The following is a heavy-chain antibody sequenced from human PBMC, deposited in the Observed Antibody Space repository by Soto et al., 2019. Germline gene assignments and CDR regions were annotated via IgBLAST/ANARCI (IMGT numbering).Heavy chain of an antibody. J-gene: IGHJ6*02. CDR3: ARDQYIQLWFRSHYYGMDV. Sequence: GGSLRLSCAASGFTVSSKYMSWVRQAPGKGLEWVSLIQSGGPTYYADSVKGRFTISRDTSENTLHLQMDSLRAEDTAVYYCARDQYIQLWFRSHYYGMDVWGQGTTVTVSS. V-gene: IGHV3-66*01. CDR2: IQSGGPT. CDR1: GFTVSSKY. D-gene: IGHD5-18*01.